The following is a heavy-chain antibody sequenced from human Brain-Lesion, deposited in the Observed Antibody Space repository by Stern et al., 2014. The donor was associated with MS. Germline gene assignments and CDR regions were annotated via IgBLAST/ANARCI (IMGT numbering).Heavy chain of an antibody. J-gene: IGHJ6*02. CDR2: IFNSGST. V-gene: IGHV4-61*02. D-gene: IGHD2-2*01. CDR3: ARGRVVPGFQYYATDV. Sequence: QLQLQESGPGLVKPSQTLSLSCTVSGGSISSGGYYWSWIRQPAGKGLEWIGRIFNSGSTSYNPSLNSRVTISIDTSKTQFSLRLNSMTAADTAVYYCARGRVVPGFQYYATDVWGQGTTVIVSS. CDR1: GGSISSGGYY.